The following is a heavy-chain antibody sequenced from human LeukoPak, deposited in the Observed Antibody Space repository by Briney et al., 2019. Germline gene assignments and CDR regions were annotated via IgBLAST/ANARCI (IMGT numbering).Heavy chain of an antibody. Sequence: GGSLTLSCAAYGFTFSSYEMNWVRQAPGKGLEWVSYIRSSSSTIYYADSVKGRFTISTDNANNSLYLQMNSLRAEDTAVYYCARSLRNAFDIWGQGTMVTVSS. J-gene: IGHJ3*02. CDR2: IRSSSSTI. CDR1: GFTFSSYE. V-gene: IGHV3-48*01. D-gene: IGHD3-3*01. CDR3: ARSLRNAFDI.